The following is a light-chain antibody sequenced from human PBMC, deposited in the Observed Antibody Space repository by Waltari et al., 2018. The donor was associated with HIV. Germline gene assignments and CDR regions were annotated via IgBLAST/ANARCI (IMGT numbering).Light chain of an antibody. CDR3: QQSFYSPT. CDR2: TAT. V-gene: IGKV1-39*01. CDR1: QSVKTY. J-gene: IGKJ3*01. Sequence: DIQMTQSHSSLSASIGDRVNITCRASQSVKTYLNWYQQKQGQAPKILIYTATTLHTGVPSRFSGSGSGTDFTLTITNLQPDDFAIYFCQQSFYSPTFGPGTTVDIK.